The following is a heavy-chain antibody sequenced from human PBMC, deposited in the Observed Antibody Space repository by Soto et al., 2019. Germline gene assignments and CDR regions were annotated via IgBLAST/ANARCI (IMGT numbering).Heavy chain of an antibody. D-gene: IGHD3-9*01. CDR1: GFTFSSYS. J-gene: IGHJ6*02. CDR3: AREGADYSAGSHGMDV. Sequence: EVQLVESGGGLVQPGGSLRLSCAASGFTFSSYSMNWVRQAPGKGLEWVSYISSSSSTIYYADSVKGRFTISRDNAKNXRYRQMSSLRAEETAVYYCAREGADYSAGSHGMDVWGQGTTVTLSS. V-gene: IGHV3-48*01. CDR2: ISSSSSTI.